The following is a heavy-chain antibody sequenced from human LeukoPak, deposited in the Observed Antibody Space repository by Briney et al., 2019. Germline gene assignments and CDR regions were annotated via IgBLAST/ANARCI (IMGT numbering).Heavy chain of an antibody. V-gene: IGHV4-34*01. Sequence: SETLSLTCAVYGGSFSGYYWSWIRQPPGKGLEWIGEINRSGSTNYNPSLKSRATISVDTSKNQFSLKLSSVTAADTAVYYCARGQRYSGSFGYWGQGTLVTVSS. CDR2: INRSGST. D-gene: IGHD1-26*01. CDR3: ARGQRYSGSFGY. J-gene: IGHJ4*02. CDR1: GGSFSGYY.